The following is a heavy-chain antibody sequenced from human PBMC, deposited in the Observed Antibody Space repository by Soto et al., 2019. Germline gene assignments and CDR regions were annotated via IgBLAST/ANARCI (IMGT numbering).Heavy chain of an antibody. J-gene: IGHJ5*02. CDR3: ARKQQLGPYNWFDP. Sequence: QLQLQESGSGLVKPSQTLSLTCAVSGGSISSGGYSWSWIRQPPGKGLEWIRYIYHSGSTYYNPSLKSRVTISVDRSKNQFSLKLSSVTAADTAVYYCARKQQLGPYNWFDPWGQGTLVTVSS. CDR2: IYHSGST. V-gene: IGHV4-30-2*01. CDR1: GGSISSGGYS. D-gene: IGHD6-13*01.